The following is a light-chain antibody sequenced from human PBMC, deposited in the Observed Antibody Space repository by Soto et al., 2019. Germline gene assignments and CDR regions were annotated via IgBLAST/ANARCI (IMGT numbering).Light chain of an antibody. CDR2: DAS. Sequence: EIVLTQSPATLSSSPGERATLSCRASQSVSSYLAWYQQKPGQAPRLLIYDASNRATGIPARFSGSGSGTDFSLTISSLEPEDFGVYSGQQRSYWPPGLTFGGGTKVEIK. CDR3: QQRSYWPPGLT. CDR1: QSVSSY. J-gene: IGKJ4*01. V-gene: IGKV3-11*01.